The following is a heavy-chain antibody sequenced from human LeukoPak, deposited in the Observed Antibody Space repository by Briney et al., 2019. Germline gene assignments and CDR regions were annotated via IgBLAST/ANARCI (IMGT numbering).Heavy chain of an antibody. CDR3: ARIFIRNGYSSYFDC. V-gene: IGHV4-38-2*02. D-gene: IGHD5-18*01. CDR1: GFSISSGHY. Sequence: PSETLSLTCTVSGFSISSGHYWGWVRQPPGAGLEWTGSVYQSGTTYYKPSLKSRVTTSVDMSKNQFSLRLRPVTAADTAVYYCARIFIRNGYSSYFDCWGQGTLVTVSS. J-gene: IGHJ4*02. CDR2: VYQSGTT.